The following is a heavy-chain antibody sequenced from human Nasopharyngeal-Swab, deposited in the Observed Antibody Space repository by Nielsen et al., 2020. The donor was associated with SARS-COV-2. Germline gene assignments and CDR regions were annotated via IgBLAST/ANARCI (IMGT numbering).Heavy chain of an antibody. CDR2: IWYDGSNK. V-gene: IGHV3-33*01. J-gene: IGHJ2*01. CDR3: ARDPSGVLTVTTPHDWYFDL. Sequence: GGSLRLSCAASGFTFSSYGMHWVRQAPGKGLEWVAVIWYDGSNKYYADSVKGRFTISRDNSKNTLYLQMNSLRAEDTALYHCARDPSGVLTVTTPHDWYFDLWGRGTLVTVSS. CDR1: GFTFSSYG. D-gene: IGHD4-17*01.